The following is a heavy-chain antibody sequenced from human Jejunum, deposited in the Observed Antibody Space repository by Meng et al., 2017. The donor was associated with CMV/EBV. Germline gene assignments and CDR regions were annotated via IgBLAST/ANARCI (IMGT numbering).Heavy chain of an antibody. D-gene: IGHD2-2*01. Sequence: QVQLQESGPGLVPPXXXXXLTCTVSGGSISSGDYYWSWIRQPPGKGLEWIGYIYYSGSTYSNASLKSRVTISIDRSKNQFSLKLSSVTAADTAVYYCAADISTAWFYYWGQGTLVTVSS. CDR2: IYYSGST. V-gene: IGHV4-30-4*01. CDR3: AADISTAWFYY. CDR1: GGSISSGDYY. J-gene: IGHJ4*02.